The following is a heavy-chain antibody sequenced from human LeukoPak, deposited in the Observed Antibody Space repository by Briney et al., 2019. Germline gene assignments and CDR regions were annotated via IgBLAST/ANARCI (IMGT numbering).Heavy chain of an antibody. CDR1: GGSISSYY. J-gene: IGHJ6*03. D-gene: IGHD3-10*01. V-gene: IGHV4-34*01. CDR3: ARAKPMVRGVAHYYYYYMDV. CDR2: IKNGVRT. Sequence: RSSETLSLTCTVSGGSISSYYWSWIRHPPGKGLEWNWEIKNGVRTNYNPSLKSRVTISVDTSKNQFSLKLSSVTAADTAVYYCARAKPMVRGVAHYYYYYMDVWGKGTTVTISS.